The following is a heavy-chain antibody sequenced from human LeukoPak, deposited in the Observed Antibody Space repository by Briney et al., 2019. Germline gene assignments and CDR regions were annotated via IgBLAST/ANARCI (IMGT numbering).Heavy chain of an antibody. CDR2: ISAYNGNT. D-gene: IGHD3-3*01. V-gene: IGHV1-18*01. J-gene: IGHJ5*02. Sequence: ASVKVSCKASGYTFTSYYMHWVRQAPGQGLEWMGWISAYNGNTNYAQKLQGRVTMTTDTSTSTAYMELRSLRSDDTAVYYCARAITIFGVVIIRNWFDPWGQGTLVTVSS. CDR1: GYTFTSYY. CDR3: ARAITIFGVVIIRNWFDP.